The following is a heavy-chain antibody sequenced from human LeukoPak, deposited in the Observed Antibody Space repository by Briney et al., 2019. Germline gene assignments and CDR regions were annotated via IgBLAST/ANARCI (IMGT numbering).Heavy chain of an antibody. D-gene: IGHD3-9*01. Sequence: GGSLRLSCAASGFTVSSNYMSWVRQAPGKGLEWVSVMYSGGSTYYADSVKGRFTISRDNSKNTLYLQMNSLRAEDTAVYYCARGNYDILTGYYDPATLDYWGQGTLVTVSS. CDR2: MYSGGST. V-gene: IGHV3-53*01. CDR3: ARGNYDILTGYYDPATLDY. J-gene: IGHJ4*02. CDR1: GFTVSSNY.